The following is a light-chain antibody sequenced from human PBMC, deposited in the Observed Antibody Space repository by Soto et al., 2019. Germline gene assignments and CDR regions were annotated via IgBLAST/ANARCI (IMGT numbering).Light chain of an antibody. Sequence: EIVLTQSPGTLSLSPGERATLSCRASQSVSSSYLAWYQQKPGQAPRLLIYGASRRATGIPDRFSGSGSGTDFTLTISRLEPEDFAVYYCQQHGSSPPLTFGGGTKVEIK. J-gene: IGKJ4*01. CDR2: GAS. V-gene: IGKV3-20*01. CDR3: QQHGSSPPLT. CDR1: QSVSSSY.